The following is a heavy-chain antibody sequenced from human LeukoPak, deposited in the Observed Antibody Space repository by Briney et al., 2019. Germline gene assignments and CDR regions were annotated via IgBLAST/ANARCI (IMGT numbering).Heavy chain of an antibody. J-gene: IGHJ4*02. CDR1: GFTFSSYG. V-gene: IGHV3-30*18. CDR2: KSYDGSNQ. D-gene: IGHD6-13*01. Sequence: PGRSLRLSCAASGFTFSSYGMHWVRQAPGKRLEWVAVKSYDGSNQYYADSVKGRFTTSRDNSKNTLSLQMNSLRAEDTAVYYCAKDGEASAGYYFDYWGQGTLVTVSS. CDR3: AKDGEASAGYYFDY.